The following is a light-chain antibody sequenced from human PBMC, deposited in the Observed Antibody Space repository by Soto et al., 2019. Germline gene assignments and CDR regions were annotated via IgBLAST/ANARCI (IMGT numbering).Light chain of an antibody. Sequence: DIQMTQSPSSLSASVGDRVTITCRPSQTISSSLNWYQQKPGKAPKLLIYATSSLQSGVPSRFSGSGSGTEFTLTISSLQPEDFATYYCQQSYSTLFGQGTKVDFK. J-gene: IGKJ1*01. CDR1: QTISSS. CDR2: ATS. V-gene: IGKV1-39*01. CDR3: QQSYSTL.